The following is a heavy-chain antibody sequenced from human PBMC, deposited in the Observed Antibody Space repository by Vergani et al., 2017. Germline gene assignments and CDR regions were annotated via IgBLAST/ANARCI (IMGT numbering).Heavy chain of an antibody. Sequence: QVQLQESGPGLVKPSQTLSLTCTVSGGSISSGGYYWSWIRQHPGKGLEWIGYIYYSGSTYYNPSLKSRVTISVDTSKNQFFLKLSSVTAADTAVYYCARGRREYQLLRAPYYYYMDVWGKGTTVTVSS. CDR2: IYYSGST. CDR3: ARGRREYQLLRAPYYYYMDV. V-gene: IGHV4-31*03. D-gene: IGHD2-2*01. CDR1: GGSISSGGYY. J-gene: IGHJ6*03.